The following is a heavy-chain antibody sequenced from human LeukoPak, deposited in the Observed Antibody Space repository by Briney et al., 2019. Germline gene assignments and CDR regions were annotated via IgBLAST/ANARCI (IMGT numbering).Heavy chain of an antibody. Sequence: GGSLRLSCAASGFTFDDYAMHWVRHAPGKGLEWVSGISWNSGSIGYADSVKGRFTISRDNAKNSLYLQMNSLRAEDTALYYCAKEDGSGYYSLDYWGQGTLVAVSS. V-gene: IGHV3-9*01. CDR3: AKEDGSGYYSLDY. J-gene: IGHJ4*02. CDR1: GFTFDDYA. CDR2: ISWNSGSI. D-gene: IGHD3-22*01.